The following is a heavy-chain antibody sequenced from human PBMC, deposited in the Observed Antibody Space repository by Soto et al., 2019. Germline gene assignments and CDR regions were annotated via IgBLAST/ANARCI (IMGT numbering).Heavy chain of an antibody. CDR1: GGPFSTYA. V-gene: IGHV1-69*01. J-gene: IGHJ5*02. CDR2: IIPIFGTA. Sequence: QLVQSGAEVKKPGSSVKVSCKASGGPFSTYAISWGRQAPGQGLEWMGGIIPIFGTANYAQRFLGRVTISADDSTSTAYMELRSLTSDDTAVYYCAKALTMASPNWFDPWGQGTQVTVSS. D-gene: IGHD3-10*01. CDR3: AKALTMASPNWFDP.